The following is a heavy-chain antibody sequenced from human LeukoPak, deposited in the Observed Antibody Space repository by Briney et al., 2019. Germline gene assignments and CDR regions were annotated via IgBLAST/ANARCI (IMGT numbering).Heavy chain of an antibody. J-gene: IGHJ4*02. CDR2: INDSGST. D-gene: IGHD3-10*01. Sequence: SETLSLTCAVYGGSFSGYYWSWLRQPPGKGLEWIGEINDSGSTNYNPSLKSRVTISVDTSMNQFSLKLSSVTAADTAEYYCARGLWFGESRPYYYDYWGQGNLVTVST. CDR3: ARGLWFGESRPYYYDY. CDR1: GGSFSGYY. V-gene: IGHV4-34*01.